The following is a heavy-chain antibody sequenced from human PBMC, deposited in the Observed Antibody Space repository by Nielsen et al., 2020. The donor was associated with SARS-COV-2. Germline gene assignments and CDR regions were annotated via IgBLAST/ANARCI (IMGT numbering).Heavy chain of an antibody. CDR2: ISWNSGSI. Sequence: SLKISCAASGFTFDDYAMHWVRQAPGKGLEWVSGISWNSGSIGYADSVKGRFTISRDNSKNTLYLQMNSLRAEDTAVYYCARVLLSSRPDVWGQGTTVTVSS. CDR1: GFTFDDYA. D-gene: IGHD3-10*01. V-gene: IGHV3-9*01. J-gene: IGHJ6*02. CDR3: ARVLLSSRPDV.